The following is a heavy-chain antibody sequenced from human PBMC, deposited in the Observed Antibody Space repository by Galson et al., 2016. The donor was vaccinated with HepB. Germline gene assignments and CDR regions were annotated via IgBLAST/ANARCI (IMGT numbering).Heavy chain of an antibody. D-gene: IGHD1-14*01. CDR1: GGSISTTGYF. V-gene: IGHV4-31*03. CDR2: IYYSGST. CDR3: ARVYRPTTTWYKCYFDL. Sequence: TLSLTCTVSGGSISTTGYFWTWIRQHPVKGLEWMGYIYYSGSTYYNPSLKSRVAIPLDTSENQFSLKLRSMSAADTAIYYCARVYRPTTTWYKCYFDLWGRGTLVTVSS. J-gene: IGHJ2*01.